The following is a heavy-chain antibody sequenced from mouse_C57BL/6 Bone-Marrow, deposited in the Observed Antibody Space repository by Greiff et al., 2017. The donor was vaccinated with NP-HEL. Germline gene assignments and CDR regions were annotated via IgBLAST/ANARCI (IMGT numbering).Heavy chain of an antibody. D-gene: IGHD1-1*01. J-gene: IGHJ1*03. CDR3: ARGFYYYGRSLYWYFDV. V-gene: IGHV1-81*01. Sequence: VQLQQSGAELARPGASVTLSCKASGYTFTSYGISWVKQRTGQGLEWIGEIYPSSGNTYYNEKFKGKATLTADKSSRTAYMELRSLTSEDSAVYVCARGFYYYGRSLYWYFDVWGTGTTVTVSS. CDR2: IYPSSGNT. CDR1: GYTFTSYG.